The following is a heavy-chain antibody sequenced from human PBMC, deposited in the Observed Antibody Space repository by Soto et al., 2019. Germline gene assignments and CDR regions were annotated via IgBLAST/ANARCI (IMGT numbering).Heavy chain of an antibody. CDR3: ASDYNAYQRQHVFDI. V-gene: IGHV1-46*02. CDR2: INPSGAST. CDR1: GYSFNSYY. Sequence: QVQLVQSGAEVKKPGASVKVACKASGYSFNSYYMHWVRQAPGQGPEWMGVINPSGASTSYAQKCQSRVTMGRDTSTRTVYMELSGPRSEETAVYYCASDYNAYQRQHVFDIWGQGTLVTVSS. D-gene: IGHD3-10*01. J-gene: IGHJ3*02.